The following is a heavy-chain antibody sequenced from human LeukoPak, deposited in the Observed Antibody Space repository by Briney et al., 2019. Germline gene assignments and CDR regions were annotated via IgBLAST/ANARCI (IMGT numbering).Heavy chain of an antibody. Sequence: ASVKVSCKPSGGPFSSAALSWVRQAPGQGLEWMGRIIPIPGITNYAQKFQGRVTMTRDTSISTAYMELSRLRSDDTAVYYCARDRSGSYHYWGQGTLVTVSS. D-gene: IGHD1-26*01. CDR1: GGPFSSAA. CDR2: IIPIPGIT. CDR3: ARDRSGSYHY. J-gene: IGHJ4*02. V-gene: IGHV1-2*02.